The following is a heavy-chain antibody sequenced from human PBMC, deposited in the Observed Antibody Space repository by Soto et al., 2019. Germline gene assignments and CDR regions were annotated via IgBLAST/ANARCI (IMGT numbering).Heavy chain of an antibody. D-gene: IGHD2-15*01. Sequence: SETLSLTCTVSGGSISSGGYYWSWIRQHPLKGLEWIGYIYYSGSTYYNPSLKSRVTISVDTSKNQFSLKLSSATAADTAVYYCARYCSGGSCYSLLGMDVWGQGTTVTVSS. J-gene: IGHJ6*02. V-gene: IGHV4-31*03. CDR1: GGSISSGGYY. CDR3: ARYCSGGSCYSLLGMDV. CDR2: IYYSGST.